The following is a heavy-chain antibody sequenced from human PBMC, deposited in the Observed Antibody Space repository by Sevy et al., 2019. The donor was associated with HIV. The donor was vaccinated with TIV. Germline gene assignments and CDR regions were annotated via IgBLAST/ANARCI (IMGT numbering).Heavy chain of an antibody. V-gene: IGHV3-11*01. J-gene: IGHJ6*02. CDR3: ARDHVKDGDLGDYYYYAMDV. D-gene: IGHD4-17*01. CDR2: ISGNDDTI. CDR1: GFILSDYY. Sequence: GSLRLSCAASGFILSDYYMTWVHQAPGKGLEWVSYISGNDDTIYYADSVKGRFTISRDNTKNSLYLQMNSLRAEDTAVYYCARDHVKDGDLGDYYYYAMDVWGQGTTVTVSS.